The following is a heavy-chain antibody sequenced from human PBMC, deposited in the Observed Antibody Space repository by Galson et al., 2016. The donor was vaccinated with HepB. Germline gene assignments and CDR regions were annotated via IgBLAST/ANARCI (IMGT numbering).Heavy chain of an antibody. D-gene: IGHD1-26*01. CDR2: IDPSDSYT. CDR3: ARAGGLDI. V-gene: IGHV5-10-1*01. J-gene: IGHJ3*02. CDR1: GYMFNSYW. Sequence: QSGAEVKKPGESLRISCKGSGYMFNSYWINWVRQMPGKGLEWMGRIDPSDSYTNYRPSFQGHVTISADKSINTVYLQWSSLKASDTAMYYCARAGGLDIWGQGTKVTVSS.